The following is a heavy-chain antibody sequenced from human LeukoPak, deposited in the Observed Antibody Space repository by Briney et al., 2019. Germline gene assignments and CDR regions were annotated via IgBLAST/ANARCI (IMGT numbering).Heavy chain of an antibody. V-gene: IGHV3-30*04. CDR1: GFIFNNNA. D-gene: IGHD3/OR15-3a*01. CDR3: ARDLRKSADYYFDY. CDR2: ISFDGGDK. J-gene: IGHJ4*02. Sequence: PGKSLRLSCAASGFIFNNNAIHWVRQAPGKGLEWVAVISFDGGDKHHADSVKGRFTISRDNSKNTLYLQMSSLRVEDTAMYYCARDLRKSADYYFDYWGQGTLVTVSS.